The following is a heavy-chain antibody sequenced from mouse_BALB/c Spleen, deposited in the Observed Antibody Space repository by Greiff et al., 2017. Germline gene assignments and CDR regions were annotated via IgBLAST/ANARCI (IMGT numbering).Heavy chain of an antibody. J-gene: IGHJ4*01. D-gene: IGHD1-1*01. CDR2: IRSKSNNYAT. CDR1: GFTFNTYA. Sequence: EVHLVESGGGLVQPKGSLKLSCAASGFTFNTYAMNWVRQAPGKGLEWVARIRSKSNNYATYYADSVKDRFTISRDDSQSMLYLQMNNLKTEDTAMYYCVRYYGSSYYAMDYWGQGTSVTVSS. V-gene: IGHV10-1*02. CDR3: VRYYGSSYYAMDY.